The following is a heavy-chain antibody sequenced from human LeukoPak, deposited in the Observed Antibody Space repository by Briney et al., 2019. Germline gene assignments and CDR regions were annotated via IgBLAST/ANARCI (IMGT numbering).Heavy chain of an antibody. V-gene: IGHV3-30*04. D-gene: IGHD3-3*01. CDR2: ISYDGSNK. CDR3: ARDFWMGY. Sequence: GGSLRLSCAASGFTFSSYAMHWVRQAPGKGLGWVAVISYDGSNKYYADSVKGRFTISRDNSKNTLYLQMNSLRAEDTAVYYCARDFWMGYWGQGTLVTVSS. J-gene: IGHJ4*02. CDR1: GFTFSSYA.